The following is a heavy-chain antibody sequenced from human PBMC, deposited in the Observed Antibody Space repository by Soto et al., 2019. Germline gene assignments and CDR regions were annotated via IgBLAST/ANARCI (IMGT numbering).Heavy chain of an antibody. V-gene: IGHV1-18*01. CDR3: ARVPRMGIAARPSLYYFDY. D-gene: IGHD6-6*01. J-gene: IGHJ4*02. Sequence: ASVKVSCKASGYTFTSYGISWVRQAPGQGLEWMGWISAYNGNTNYAQKLQGRVTMTTDTSTSTAYMELRSLRSDDTAVYYCARVPRMGIAARPSLYYFDYWGQGTLVTVSS. CDR1: GYTFTSYG. CDR2: ISAYNGNT.